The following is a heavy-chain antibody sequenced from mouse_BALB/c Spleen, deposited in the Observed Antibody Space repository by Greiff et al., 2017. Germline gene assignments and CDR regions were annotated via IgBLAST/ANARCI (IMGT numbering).Heavy chain of an antibody. J-gene: IGHJ2*01. Sequence: EVHLVESGGGLVKPGGSLKLSCAASGFTFSSYTMSWVRQTPEKRLEWVATISSGGSYTYYPDSVKGRFTISRDNAKNTLYLQMSSLKSEDTAMYYCTRDRDIWGQGTTLTVSS. V-gene: IGHV5-6-4*01. CDR3: TRDRDI. CDR2: ISSGGSYT. CDR1: GFTFSSYT. D-gene: IGHD3-1*01.